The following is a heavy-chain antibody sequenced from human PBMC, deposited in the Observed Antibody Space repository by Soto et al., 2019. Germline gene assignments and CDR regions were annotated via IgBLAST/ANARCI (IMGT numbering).Heavy chain of an antibody. CDR2: ISRDGVTK. CDR1: GFTVSTYG. V-gene: IGHV3-30*03. D-gene: IGHD2-8*02. CDR3: TGEFASGS. Sequence: QVQLVESGGGVVQPGMSLRLSCAVSGFTVSTYGMHWVRQAPGKGLEWVAVISRDGVTKYYADSVKGRFTLSRDNSRNTLFLEMNSLRGDDMAVYYCTGEFASGSWVQGTLVTVS. J-gene: IGHJ5*02.